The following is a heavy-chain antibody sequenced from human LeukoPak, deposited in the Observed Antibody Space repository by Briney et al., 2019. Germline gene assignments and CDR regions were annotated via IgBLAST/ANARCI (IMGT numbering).Heavy chain of an antibody. Sequence: ASVKVSCKVSGYTLTELSMHWVRQAPGKGLEWMGGFDPEDGETIYAQKFQGRDTMTEDTSTDTAYMELSSLRSEDTAVYYCAASGYSSSWYEYWGQGTLVTDSS. CDR2: FDPEDGET. CDR3: AASGYSSSWYEY. V-gene: IGHV1-24*01. D-gene: IGHD6-13*01. J-gene: IGHJ4*02. CDR1: GYTLTELS.